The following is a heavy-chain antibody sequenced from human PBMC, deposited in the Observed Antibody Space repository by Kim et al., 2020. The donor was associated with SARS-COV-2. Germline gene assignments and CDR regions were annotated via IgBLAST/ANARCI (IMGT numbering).Heavy chain of an antibody. CDR1: GFTFSSYG. Sequence: GGSLRLSCAASGFTFSSYGMHWVRQAPGKGLEWVAVIWYDGSNKYYADSVKGRFTISRDNSKNTLYLQMNSLRAEDTAVYYCARDRSHRRYCSGGSCSSYYYGMDVWGQGTTVTVSS. V-gene: IGHV3-33*01. D-gene: IGHD2-15*01. CDR3: ARDRSHRRYCSGGSCSSYYYGMDV. J-gene: IGHJ6*02. CDR2: IWYDGSNK.